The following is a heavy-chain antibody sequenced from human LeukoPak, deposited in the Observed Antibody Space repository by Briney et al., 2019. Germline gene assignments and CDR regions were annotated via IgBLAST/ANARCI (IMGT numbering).Heavy chain of an antibody. D-gene: IGHD1-7*01. CDR3: ARSVKYNWNYGTFDI. J-gene: IGHJ3*02. Sequence: SETLSLTCTVSGGSINSSSYYRGWIRQPPGKGLEWIGYIYYSGSTNYNPSLKSRVTISVGTSKNQFSLKLSSVTAADTAVYYCARSVKYNWNYGTFDIWGQGTMVTVSS. V-gene: IGHV4-61*05. CDR1: GGSINSSSYY. CDR2: IYYSGST.